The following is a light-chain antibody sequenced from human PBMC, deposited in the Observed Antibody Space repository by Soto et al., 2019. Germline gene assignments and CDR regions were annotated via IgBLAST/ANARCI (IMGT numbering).Light chain of an antibody. V-gene: IGLV2-14*01. Sequence: QSVLTQPASVSGSPGQSITISCTGTSSDVGAYYSVSWYQHHPGKAPKLIIYGVTNRPSGVSNRFSGSKSGNTASLTISGLQAEDEADYYCSSYTSSSTPCVFGTGTKVTVL. CDR3: SSYTSSSTPCV. J-gene: IGLJ1*01. CDR2: GVT. CDR1: SSDVGAYYS.